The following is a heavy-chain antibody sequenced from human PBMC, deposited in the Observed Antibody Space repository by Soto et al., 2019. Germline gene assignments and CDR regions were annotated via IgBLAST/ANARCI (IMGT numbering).Heavy chain of an antibody. CDR1: GFTFSSFA. Sequence: EVQLLESGGGLVQPGGSLRLSCAASGFTFSSFAMTWVRQTPGKGLEWVSAISSSGGSTYYADSVKGRFSISRDNSKNTLFLQMYSLRAEDTAVYYCAKGYTSGPTGWFDPWGQGSPVTVSS. J-gene: IGHJ5*02. D-gene: IGHD3-16*02. CDR3: AKGYTSGPTGWFDP. V-gene: IGHV3-23*01. CDR2: ISSSGGST.